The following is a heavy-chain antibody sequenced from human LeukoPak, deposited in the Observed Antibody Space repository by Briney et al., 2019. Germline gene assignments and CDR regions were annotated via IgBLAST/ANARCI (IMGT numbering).Heavy chain of an antibody. V-gene: IGHV2-5*02. CDR1: GFSLSTSGVG. J-gene: IGHJ3*02. Sequence: SGPTLVKPTQTLTLTCTFSGFSLSTSGVGVGWIRQPPGKALEWLALIYWDDDKRYSPSLKSRLTITKDTSKNQVVLTKTNMDPVDTATYYCAHRSRKVGGQAFDIWGQGTMVTVSS. D-gene: IGHD6-19*01. CDR3: AHRSRKVGGQAFDI. CDR2: IYWDDDK.